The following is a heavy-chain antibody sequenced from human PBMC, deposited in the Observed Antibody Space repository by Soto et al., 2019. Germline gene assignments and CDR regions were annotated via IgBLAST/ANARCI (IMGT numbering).Heavy chain of an antibody. V-gene: IGHV1-2*04. Sequence: ASVKVSCKASGYTFTGYYMHWVRQAPGQGLEWMGWINPNSGGTNYAQKFQGWVTMTRDTSISTAYMELSRLRSDDTAVYYCARTRYYDSSGYYVYWGQGTLVTVSS. CDR1: GYTFTGYY. D-gene: IGHD3-22*01. CDR2: INPNSGGT. J-gene: IGHJ4*02. CDR3: ARTRYYDSSGYYVY.